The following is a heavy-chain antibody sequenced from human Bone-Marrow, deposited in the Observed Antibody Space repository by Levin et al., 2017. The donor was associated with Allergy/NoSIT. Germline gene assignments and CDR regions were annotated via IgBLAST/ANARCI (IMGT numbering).Heavy chain of an antibody. D-gene: IGHD3-3*01. Sequence: ASVKVSCGASGFIFSSYWMSWVRQAPGKGLEWVANIKRDGSEKNYVDSVKGRFTISRDNAKNSLYLQMSSLRAEDTAVYYCATYDFWSGYSFGNWGEGTLVTV. CDR3: ATYDFWSGYSFGN. CDR2: IKRDGSEK. J-gene: IGHJ4*02. V-gene: IGHV3-7*01. CDR1: GFIFSSYW.